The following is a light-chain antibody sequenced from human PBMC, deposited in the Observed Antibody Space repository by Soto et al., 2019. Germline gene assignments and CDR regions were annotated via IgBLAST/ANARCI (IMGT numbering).Light chain of an antibody. J-gene: IGKJ3*01. CDR3: QQYGSSPRFT. Sequence: EIVLTPSPGTLSLSPVERATLSCRASQSVSSSYLARYQQKPGQAPRLLIYGASSRATGIPDRFSGSGSGTDFTLTISRLGPEDFAVYYCQQYGSSPRFTFGPGTKVDIK. V-gene: IGKV3-20*01. CDR1: QSVSSSY. CDR2: GAS.